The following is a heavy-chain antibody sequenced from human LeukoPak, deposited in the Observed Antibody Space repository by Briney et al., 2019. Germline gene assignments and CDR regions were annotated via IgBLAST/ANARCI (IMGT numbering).Heavy chain of an antibody. Sequence: ASVKVSCKAPGYTFTSYGISWVRQAPGQGLEWMGWISAYNGNTNYAQKLQGRVTMTTDTSTSTAYMELRSLRSDDTAVHYCARDSADNDYGDLDAFDIWGQGTMVTVSS. V-gene: IGHV1-18*01. J-gene: IGHJ3*02. CDR3: ARDSADNDYGDLDAFDI. CDR2: ISAYNGNT. CDR1: GYTFTSYG. D-gene: IGHD4-17*01.